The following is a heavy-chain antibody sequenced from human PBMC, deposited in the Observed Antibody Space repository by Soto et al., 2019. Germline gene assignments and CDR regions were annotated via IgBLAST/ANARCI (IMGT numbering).Heavy chain of an antibody. V-gene: IGHV4-34*01. Sequence: SETLSLTCAVYGGSFSGYYWSWIRQPPGKGLEWIGEINHSGSTNYNPSLKSRVTISVDTSKNQFSLKLSSVTAADTAVYYCARCRYCSSTSCYGSKTNWFDPWGQGTLVTVSS. CDR3: ARCRYCSSTSCYGSKTNWFDP. CDR1: GGSFSGYY. D-gene: IGHD2-2*01. J-gene: IGHJ5*02. CDR2: INHSGST.